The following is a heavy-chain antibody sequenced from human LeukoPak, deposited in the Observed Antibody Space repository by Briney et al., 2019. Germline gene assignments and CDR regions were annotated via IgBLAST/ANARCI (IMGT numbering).Heavy chain of an antibody. J-gene: IGHJ6*02. CDR3: ATQYSSSPYYYGMDV. V-gene: IGHV3-23*01. CDR1: GFTFSNYV. D-gene: IGHD6-13*01. CDR2: ISSSGGST. Sequence: GGSLRLSCAASGFTFSNYVMSWVRQAPGKGLEWVSGISSSGGSTYYADSVKGRFTISRDNSKNTLYLQMNSLRAEDTAVYYCATQYSSSPYYYGMDVWGQGTTVTVSS.